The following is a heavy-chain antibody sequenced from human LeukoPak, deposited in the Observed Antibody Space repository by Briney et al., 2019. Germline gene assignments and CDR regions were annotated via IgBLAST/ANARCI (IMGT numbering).Heavy chain of an antibody. Sequence: PGGSLRLSCSASGLTFSNYWMSWVRQAPGKGLEWVANIKEDGSAKSYVDSVKGRFTISRDNAKNSLYLQMDNLRVDDTAVYYCARDYDYFSGHNLDAFDIWGQGTTVTVSS. V-gene: IGHV3-7*01. CDR1: GLTFSNYW. CDR3: ARDYDYFSGHNLDAFDI. D-gene: IGHD2-15*01. J-gene: IGHJ3*02. CDR2: IKEDGSAK.